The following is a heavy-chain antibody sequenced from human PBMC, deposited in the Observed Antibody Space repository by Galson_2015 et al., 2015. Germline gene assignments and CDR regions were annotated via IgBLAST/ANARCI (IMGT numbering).Heavy chain of an antibody. V-gene: IGHV3-30-3*01. D-gene: IGHD3-22*01. CDR1: GFIFSGYT. CDR3: ARDVGGYSFDY. Sequence: SLRLSCAASGFIFSGYTMHWVRQAPGKGPEWAAVMSYYGTHEYYADSVKGRFTISRDNSTNTLYLQMNSLKTEDTAVYYCARDVGGYSFDYWGRGTLVTVSS. J-gene: IGHJ4*02. CDR2: MSYYGTHE.